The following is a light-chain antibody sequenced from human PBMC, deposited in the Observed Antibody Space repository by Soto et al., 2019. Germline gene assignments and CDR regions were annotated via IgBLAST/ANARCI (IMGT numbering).Light chain of an antibody. CDR2: AAS. V-gene: IGKV1-9*01. CDR1: QALSNY. Sequence: DIQLTQSPSVLSASVGDTVTITCRASQALSNYLAWYQQKPGKAPDLLIYAASSLQSGVPSRFSGSGSGTDFTLTISRLEPEDFAVYYCQQYGSSPWTFGQGTKVDIK. CDR3: QQYGSSPWT. J-gene: IGKJ1*01.